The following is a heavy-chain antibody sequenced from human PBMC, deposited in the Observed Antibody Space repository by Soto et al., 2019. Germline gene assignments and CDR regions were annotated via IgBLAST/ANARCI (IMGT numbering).Heavy chain of an antibody. J-gene: IGHJ3*02. Sequence: PGGSLRLSCAASGFTFSNAWMSWVRQAPGKGLEWVGRIKSKTDGGTTDYAAPVKGRFTISRDDSKNTLYLQMNSLKTEDTAVYYCTTTIAVAVLRPDAFDIWGQGTMVTVSS. V-gene: IGHV3-15*01. CDR3: TTTIAVAVLRPDAFDI. D-gene: IGHD6-19*01. CDR1: GFTFSNAW. CDR2: IKSKTDGGTT.